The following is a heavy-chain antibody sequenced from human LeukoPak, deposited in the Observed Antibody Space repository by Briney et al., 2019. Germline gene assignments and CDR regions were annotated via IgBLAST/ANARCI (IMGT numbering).Heavy chain of an antibody. V-gene: IGHV3-30*14. CDR3: ARVSEGFSNWFDP. J-gene: IGHJ5*02. CDR1: GFTFSSYA. CDR2: ISYDGSNK. Sequence: PGRSLRLSCAASGFTFSSYAMHWVRQAPGKGLEWVAVISYDGSNKYYADSVKGRFTISRDNSKNTLYLQMNSLRAEDTAVYYCARVSEGFSNWFDPWGQGTLVTVSS.